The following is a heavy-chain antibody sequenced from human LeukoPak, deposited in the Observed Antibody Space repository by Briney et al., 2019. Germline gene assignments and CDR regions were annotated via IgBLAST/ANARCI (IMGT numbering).Heavy chain of an antibody. V-gene: IGHV4-59*01. CDR3: ARGGTYSSSWYDAFDI. Sequence: SETLSLTCTVSGGSISSYYWSWIRQPPGKGLEWIGYIYYSGSTNYNPSLKSRVTISVDTSKNQFSLKLSSVTAADTAVYYCARGGTYSSSWYDAFDIWGQGTMVTVSS. D-gene: IGHD6-13*01. CDR1: GGSISSYY. CDR2: IYYSGST. J-gene: IGHJ3*02.